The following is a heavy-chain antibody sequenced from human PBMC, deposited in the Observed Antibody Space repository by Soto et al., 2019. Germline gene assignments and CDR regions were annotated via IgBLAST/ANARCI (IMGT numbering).Heavy chain of an antibody. CDR2: IIPILGIA. CDR3: ARFRGSYGMDV. D-gene: IGHD3-10*01. Sequence: QVQLVQSGAEVKKPGSSVKVSCKASGGTFSSYTISWVRQAPGQGLEWMGRIIPILGIANYAQKFQGRVTITANKSTSTAYMELSSLRSEDTAVYYCARFRGSYGMDVWGQGTTVTVSS. J-gene: IGHJ6*02. V-gene: IGHV1-69*02. CDR1: GGTFSSYT.